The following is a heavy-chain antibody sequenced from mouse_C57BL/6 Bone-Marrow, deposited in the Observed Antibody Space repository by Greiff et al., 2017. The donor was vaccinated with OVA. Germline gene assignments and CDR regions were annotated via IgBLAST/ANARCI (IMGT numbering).Heavy chain of an antibody. J-gene: IGHJ3*01. CDR2: IYPGSGST. Sequence: VKLMESGAELVKPGASVKMSCKASGYTFTSYWITWVKQRPGQGLEWIGDIYPGSGSTNYNEKFKSKATLTVDTSSSTAYMQLSSLTSEDSAVYYCASSNWDRTYWGQGTLVTVSA. CDR3: ASSNWDRTY. D-gene: IGHD4-1*01. CDR1: GYTFTSYW. V-gene: IGHV1-55*01.